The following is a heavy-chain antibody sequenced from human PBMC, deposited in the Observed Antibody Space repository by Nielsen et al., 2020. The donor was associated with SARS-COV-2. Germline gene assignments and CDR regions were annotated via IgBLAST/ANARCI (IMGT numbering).Heavy chain of an antibody. CDR1: SPRTFNNYY. CDR2: INHSGKT. J-gene: IGHJ4*02. D-gene: IGHD3-16*02. V-gene: IGHV4-34*01. Sequence: SETLSLTCAVSSPRTFNNYYYTWVRQPPGKGLEWLGEINHSGKTNYNPSLQKRITLSMDTAKRQFSLTLRSVTAADTALYFCAREPMGYPGYWGEGSLVTVSS. CDR3: AREPMGYPGY.